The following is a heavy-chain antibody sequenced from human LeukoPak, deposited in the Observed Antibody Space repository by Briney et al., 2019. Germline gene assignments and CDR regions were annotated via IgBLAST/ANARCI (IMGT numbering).Heavy chain of an antibody. J-gene: IGHJ4*02. V-gene: IGHV3-30-3*01. CDR3: AKGKVNHLGGLDY. D-gene: IGHD1-14*01. Sequence: QAGGSLRLSCAASGFTFSSYAMHWVRQAPGKGLEWVAVISYDGSNKYYADSVKGRFTISRDNSKNTFYLQMDSLRADDTAVYYCAKGKVNHLGGLDYWGQGTLVTVSS. CDR2: ISYDGSNK. CDR1: GFTFSSYA.